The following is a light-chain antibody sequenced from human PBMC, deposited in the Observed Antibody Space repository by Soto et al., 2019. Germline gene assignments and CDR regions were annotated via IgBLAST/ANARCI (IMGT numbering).Light chain of an antibody. CDR2: GAS. CDR3: QQYDNWLT. V-gene: IGKV3-15*01. J-gene: IGKJ4*01. Sequence: EIVMTQSPAILSVPPGETATLSCRASQSVSSKLAWYQRKPGQAPRLLIYGASTRATGIPARFSGSGSGTEFTLTISSLQSEDFAVYYCQQYDNWLTFGGGTKVEIK. CDR1: QSVSSK.